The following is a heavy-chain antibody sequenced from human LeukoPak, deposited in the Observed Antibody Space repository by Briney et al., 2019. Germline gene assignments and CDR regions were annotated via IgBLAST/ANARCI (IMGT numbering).Heavy chain of an antibody. CDR1: GFTFTNYG. D-gene: IGHD1-26*01. V-gene: IGHV3-74*01. Sequence: PGGSLRLSCVASGFTFTNYGMMWVRQAPGKGLVWVSYINNDGRSTTYADSVKGRFTISRDNAKNTLYLQMNSLRAEDTAMYYYARNYNGMSYWGQGTLVIVSS. J-gene: IGHJ4*02. CDR2: INNDGRST. CDR3: ARNYNGMSY.